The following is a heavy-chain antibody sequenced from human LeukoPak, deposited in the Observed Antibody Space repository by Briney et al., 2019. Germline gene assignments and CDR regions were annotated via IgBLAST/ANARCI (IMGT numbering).Heavy chain of an antibody. CDR3: ARVGLDLARSDYIQH. CDR2: ISSSSSYI. D-gene: IGHD1-1*01. V-gene: IGHV3-21*01. Sequence: GGSLRLSCAASGFTFSSYSMNWVRQAPGKGLEWVSSISSSSSYIYYADSVKGRFTISRDNAKNSLYLQMNSLRAEDTAVYYCARVGLDLARSDYIQHWGQGTLVTVSS. CDR1: GFTFSSYS. J-gene: IGHJ1*01.